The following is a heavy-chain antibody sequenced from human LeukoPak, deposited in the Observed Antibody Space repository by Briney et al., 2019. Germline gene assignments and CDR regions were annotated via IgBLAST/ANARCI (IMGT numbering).Heavy chain of an antibody. CDR3: AYDSSGYYYFDY. Sequence: ASVKVSCKASGYTFTSYYMHWVRQAPGQGLEWMGIINPSGCSTSYAQKFQGRVTMTRDMSTSTVYMELSSLRSEDTAVYYCAYDSSGYYYFDYWGQGTLVTVSS. V-gene: IGHV1-46*01. D-gene: IGHD3-22*01. J-gene: IGHJ4*02. CDR1: GYTFTSYY. CDR2: INPSGCST.